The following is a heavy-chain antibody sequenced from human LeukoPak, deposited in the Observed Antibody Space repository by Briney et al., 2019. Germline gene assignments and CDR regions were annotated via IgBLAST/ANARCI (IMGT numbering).Heavy chain of an antibody. J-gene: IGHJ6*02. CDR1: GGTFSSYA. V-gene: IGHV1-69*13. CDR2: IIPIFGTA. CDR3: ARSYGTTFRNGMDV. Sequence: ASVKVSCKASGGTFSSYAISWVRQAPGQGLEWMGGIIPIFGTANYAQKFQGRVTITADESTSTVYMELSSLRSEDTAVYYCARSYGTTFRNGMDVWGQGTTVTVSS. D-gene: IGHD5-18*01.